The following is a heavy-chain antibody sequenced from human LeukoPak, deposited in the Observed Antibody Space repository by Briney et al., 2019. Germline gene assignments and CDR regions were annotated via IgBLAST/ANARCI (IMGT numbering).Heavy chain of an antibody. D-gene: IGHD5-12*01. CDR3: TTDLVWWLPVGVFDY. CDR1: GFTFSNAW. CDR2: IKSKTDGGTT. Sequence: GGSLRLSCAASGFTFSNAWMSWVRQAPGKGLEWVGRIKSKTDGGTTDYAAPVKGRFTISRDDSKNTLYLQMNSLKTEDTAVYYCTTDLVWWLPVGVFDYWGQGTLVTASS. V-gene: IGHV3-15*01. J-gene: IGHJ4*02.